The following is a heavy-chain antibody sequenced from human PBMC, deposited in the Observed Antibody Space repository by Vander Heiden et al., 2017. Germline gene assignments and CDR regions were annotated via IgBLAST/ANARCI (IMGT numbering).Heavy chain of an antibody. CDR2: INPSGGST. D-gene: IGHD3-9*01. J-gene: IGHJ3*02. Sequence: QVQLVQSGAEVKKPGASVKVSCKASGYTFTSYYMHWVRKAPGQGLEWMGIINPSGGSTSYAQKFQGRVTMTRDTSTSTVYMELSSLRSEDTAVYYCARAGFDKDILTGYYLYDAFDIWGQGTMVTVSS. V-gene: IGHV1-46*01. CDR1: GYTFTSYY. CDR3: ARAGFDKDILTGYYLYDAFDI.